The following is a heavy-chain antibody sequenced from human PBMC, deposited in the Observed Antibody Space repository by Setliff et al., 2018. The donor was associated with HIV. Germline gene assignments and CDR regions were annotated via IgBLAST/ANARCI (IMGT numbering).Heavy chain of an antibody. CDR3: ASTGHIEIDPLQPFEI. CDR1: GASFVGDNH. Sequence: PSETLSLTCAVSGASFVGDNHWSWIRQTPERGLEWIAYFMYTDIHYVNYLNYRNPSLASRLSISVDKSKNQFSLKLTSVTAADTAVYYCASTGHIEIDPLQPFEIWGQGTMVTVSS. D-gene: IGHD5-12*01. CDR2: FMYTDIHYVNYLN. V-gene: IGHV4-31*11. J-gene: IGHJ3*02.